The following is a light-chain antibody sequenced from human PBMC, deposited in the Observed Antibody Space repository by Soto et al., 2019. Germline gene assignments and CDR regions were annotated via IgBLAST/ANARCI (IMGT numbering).Light chain of an antibody. CDR3: AAWDDSLNGVV. CDR1: SSNIGGNT. Sequence: QLVLTQPPSASGTPGQRVTISCSGSSSNIGGNTVNWYQQLPGTAPKLLMYGNNQRPSGVPDRFSGSKSGTSASLAISGLQSEDEADYYCAAWDDSLNGVVFGGGTKLTVL. J-gene: IGLJ2*01. CDR2: GNN. V-gene: IGLV1-44*01.